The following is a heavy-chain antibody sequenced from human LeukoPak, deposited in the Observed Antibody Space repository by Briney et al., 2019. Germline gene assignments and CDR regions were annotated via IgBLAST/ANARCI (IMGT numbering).Heavy chain of an antibody. V-gene: IGHV4-59*01. Sequence: SETLSLTCTVSGGSISSYYWSWIRQPPGKGLEWIGYIYYSGSTNYNPSLKSRVTISVDTSKNQFSLKLSSVTAADTAVYYCARGLMATINYFDYWGQGTLVTISS. CDR3: ARGLMATINYFDY. CDR1: GGSISSYY. J-gene: IGHJ4*02. D-gene: IGHD5-24*01. CDR2: IYYSGST.